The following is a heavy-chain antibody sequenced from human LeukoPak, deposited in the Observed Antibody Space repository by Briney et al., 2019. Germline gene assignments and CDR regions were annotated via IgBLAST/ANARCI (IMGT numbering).Heavy chain of an antibody. J-gene: IGHJ4*02. CDR3: ARAGGSCYLG. D-gene: IGHD2-15*01. CDR1: GGSISSYY. CDR2: IYYSGST. V-gene: IGHV4-59*08. Sequence: SETLSLTCTVSGGSISSYYWSWIRQPPGKGLEWIGYIYYSGSTNYNRSLKSRVTISVDRTKNQFSLKLSSVTAADTAVYYCARAGGSCYLGWGQGTLVTVSS.